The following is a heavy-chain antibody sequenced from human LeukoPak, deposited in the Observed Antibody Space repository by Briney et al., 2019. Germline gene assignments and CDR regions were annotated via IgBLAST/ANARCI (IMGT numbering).Heavy chain of an antibody. J-gene: IGHJ3*02. Sequence: SETLSLTCTVSGGSISSYYWSWIRQPPGKGLEWIGYIYHSGSTNYNPSLKSRVTISVDTSKNQFSLKLSSVTAADTAAYYCAREYYYDSSGGVVAFDIWGQGTMVTVSS. D-gene: IGHD3-22*01. CDR3: AREYYYDSSGGVVAFDI. CDR1: GGSISSYY. V-gene: IGHV4-59*01. CDR2: IYHSGST.